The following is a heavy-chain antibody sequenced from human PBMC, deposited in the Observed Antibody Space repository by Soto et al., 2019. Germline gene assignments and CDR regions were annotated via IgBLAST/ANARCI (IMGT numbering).Heavy chain of an antibody. Sequence: SETLSLTCTVSGGSISSYHWSWIRLSPGKGLQWIGHVYNSATTQYNPSLKSRVTISADTSKNVFSLKLTSVTTADTAVYYCARGRTVTGWFDSWGQGTLVTVSS. D-gene: IGHD3-9*01. CDR3: ARGRTVTGWFDS. CDR2: VYNSATT. J-gene: IGHJ5*01. CDR1: GGSISSYH. V-gene: IGHV4-59*01.